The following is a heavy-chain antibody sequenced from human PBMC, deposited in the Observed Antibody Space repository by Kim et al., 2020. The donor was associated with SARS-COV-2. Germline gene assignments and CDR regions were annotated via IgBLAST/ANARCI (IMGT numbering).Heavy chain of an antibody. CDR2: T. D-gene: IGHD6-25*01. CDR3: ARDTAAAMDV. V-gene: IGHV3-72*01. Sequence: TTYAPSVKGRFTVSRDNSKNSLYLKMNSLNIDDTAVYFCARDTAAAMDVWGQGTTVTVSS. J-gene: IGHJ6*02.